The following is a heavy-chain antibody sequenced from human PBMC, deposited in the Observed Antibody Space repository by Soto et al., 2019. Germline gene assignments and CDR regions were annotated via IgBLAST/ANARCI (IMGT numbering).Heavy chain of an antibody. D-gene: IGHD6-19*01. CDR1: GDTFSNYA. V-gene: IGHV1-69*01. CDR3: ARVLPGGWVEPGAIRGYLDT. J-gene: IGHJ4*02. CDR2: IIPLFGTI. Sequence: QVQLVQSGAAVKEPGSSVKVSCKASGDTFSNYATTWVRQAPGQGLEWMGAIIPLFGTITYAQKFQGRVTITADESTRTAYMELSSLRSDDTAVYYCARVLPGGWVEPGAIRGYLDTWGQGTLVTVSS.